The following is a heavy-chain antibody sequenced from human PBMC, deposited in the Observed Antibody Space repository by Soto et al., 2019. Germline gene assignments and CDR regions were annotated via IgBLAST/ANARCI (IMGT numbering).Heavy chain of an antibody. D-gene: IGHD5-12*01. CDR1: GYTFTGYY. V-gene: IGHV1-2*04. J-gene: IGHJ4*02. CDR3: ARDARDGYNRVFDY. Sequence: ASVKVSCKASGYTFTGYYMHWVRQAPGQGLEWMGWINPNSGGTNYAQKFQGWVTMTRDTSISTAYMELSRLRSDDTAVYYCARDARDGYNRVFDYWGQGXLVTVPS. CDR2: INPNSGGT.